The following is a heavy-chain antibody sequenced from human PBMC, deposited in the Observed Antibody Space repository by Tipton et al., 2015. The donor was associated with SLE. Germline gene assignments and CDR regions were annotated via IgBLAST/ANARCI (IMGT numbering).Heavy chain of an antibody. J-gene: IGHJ6*02. CDR3: GSVFEF. CDR1: GFTFTNYW. D-gene: IGHD3-3*01. CDR2: IDESGGGT. Sequence: SLRLSCAASGFTFTNYWMHWVRQVPGKGLVWVSRIDESGGGTSYADSVKGRFTISRDNAKNTLFLRMNSLRADDTAVYYCGSVFEFWGQGTTVTVSS. V-gene: IGHV3-74*01.